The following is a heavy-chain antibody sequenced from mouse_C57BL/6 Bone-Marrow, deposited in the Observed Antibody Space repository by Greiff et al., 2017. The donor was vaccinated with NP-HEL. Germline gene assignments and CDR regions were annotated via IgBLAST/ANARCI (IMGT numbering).Heavy chain of an antibody. Sequence: QVQLQQSGPGLVQPSQSLSITCTVSGFSLTSYGVHWVRQSPGKGLEWLGVIWSGGSTDYNAAFISRLSISKDNSKSQVFFKMNSLQADDTAIYYCASKGPDYYGSSYGYFDVWGTGTTVTVSS. D-gene: IGHD1-1*01. CDR1: GFSLTSYG. CDR3: ASKGPDYYGSSYGYFDV. V-gene: IGHV2-2*01. J-gene: IGHJ1*03. CDR2: IWSGGST.